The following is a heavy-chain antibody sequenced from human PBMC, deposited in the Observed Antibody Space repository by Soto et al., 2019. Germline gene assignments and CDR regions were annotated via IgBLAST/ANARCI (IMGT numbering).Heavy chain of an antibody. Sequence: GASVKVSCKASGYTFTSYGISWVRHAPGQGLEWMGWISAYNGNTNYAQKLQGRVTMTTDTSTSTAYMELRSLRSDDTAVYYCARGSLGRDYGDETVYYFDYWGQGTLVTVSS. D-gene: IGHD4-17*01. CDR2: ISAYNGNT. CDR3: ARGSLGRDYGDETVYYFDY. J-gene: IGHJ4*02. CDR1: GYTFTSYG. V-gene: IGHV1-18*01.